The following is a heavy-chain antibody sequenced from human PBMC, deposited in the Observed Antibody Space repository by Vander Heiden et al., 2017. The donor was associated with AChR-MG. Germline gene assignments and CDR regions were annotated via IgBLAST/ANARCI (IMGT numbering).Heavy chain of an antibody. J-gene: IGHJ4*02. CDR1: GYTFTGYY. D-gene: IGHD1-26*01. V-gene: IGHV1-2*04. CDR2: INPNSGGT. Sequence: QVQLVQSGAEVKKPGASVKVSCKASGYTFTGYYMHWVRQAPGQGLEWMGWINPNSGGTNDAQKFQGWVTMTRDTSISTAYMELSRLRSDDTAVYYCASDSKSGSPLGYWGQGTLVTVSS. CDR3: ASDSKSGSPLGY.